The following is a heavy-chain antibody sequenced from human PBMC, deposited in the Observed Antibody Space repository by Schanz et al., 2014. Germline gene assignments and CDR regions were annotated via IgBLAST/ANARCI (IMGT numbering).Heavy chain of an antibody. D-gene: IGHD2-2*01. V-gene: IGHV3-11*04. CDR2: MSGSGSTA. Sequence: VQLLESGGGLVRPGGSLRLSCAASGFTFSDYYMTWIRQAPGKGLEWVSGMSGSGSTADYADSVKGRFTISRDNAKNSLYLQMNGLRAEDTAVYFCARDLSSLIQGDVWGKGTTXTVSS. CDR1: GFTFSDYY. J-gene: IGHJ6*04. CDR3: ARDLSSLIQGDV.